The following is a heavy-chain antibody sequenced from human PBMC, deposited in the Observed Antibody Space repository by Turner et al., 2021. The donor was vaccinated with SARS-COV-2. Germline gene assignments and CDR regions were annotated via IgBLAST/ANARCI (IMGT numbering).Heavy chain of an antibody. Sequence: QVQLVQSGAAVTNPAASVTVTSKASGYTFTGYYMYWVRQAPGQGLELMGWINTNYSGTNCAHKFQGSVTLTRDTSISTAYMELSRLGSDDTAVYYCARVSSFSYYFDYWGQGTLVTVSS. CDR1: GYTFTGYY. CDR2: INTNYSGT. J-gene: IGHJ4*02. D-gene: IGHD6-6*01. V-gene: IGHV1-2*07. CDR3: ARVSSFSYYFDY.